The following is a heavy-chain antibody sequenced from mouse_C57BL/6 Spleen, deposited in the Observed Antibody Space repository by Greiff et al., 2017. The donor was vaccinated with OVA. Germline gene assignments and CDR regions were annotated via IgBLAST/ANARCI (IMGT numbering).Heavy chain of an antibody. CDR3: ARHEAYYSNYGYFDV. D-gene: IGHD2-5*01. CDR2: ISSGGSYT. CDR1: GFTFSSYG. Sequence: EVKLQESGGDLVKPGGSLKLSCAASGFTFSSYGMSWVRQTPDKRLEWVATISSGGSYTYYPDSVKGRFTISRDNAKNTLYLQMSSLKSEDTAMYYCARHEAYYSNYGYFDVWGTGTTVTVSS. V-gene: IGHV5-6*01. J-gene: IGHJ1*03.